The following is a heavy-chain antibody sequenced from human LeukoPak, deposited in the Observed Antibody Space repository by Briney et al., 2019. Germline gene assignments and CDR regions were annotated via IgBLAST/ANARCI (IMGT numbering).Heavy chain of an antibody. CDR3: ARGIAAAYVA. CDR2: IYYSGNT. CDR1: AGSISSDSYY. V-gene: IGHV4-39*07. J-gene: IGHJ5*02. Sequence: SETLSLTCTVSAGSISSDSYYWGWIRQPPGKGLEWIGTIYYSGNTYYNPSLKSRLTISVDTSKNQFSLKLSSVTAADTAVYYCARGIAAAYVAWGQGTLVTVSP. D-gene: IGHD6-13*01.